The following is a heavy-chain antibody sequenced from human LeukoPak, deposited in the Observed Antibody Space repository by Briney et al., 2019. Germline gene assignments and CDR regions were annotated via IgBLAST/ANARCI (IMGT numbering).Heavy chain of an antibody. CDR2: IYYSGST. D-gene: IGHD3-10*01. V-gene: IGHV4-59*01. Sequence: PSETLSLTCIVSGGSINTFYWSWIRQPPGXGLEWIGYIYYSGSTNYNPSLKSRVTISVDTSKNQFSLKLSSVTAADTAIYYCARAPWRYYGSGSYYNAFDIWGQGTMVTVSS. CDR1: GGSINTFY. J-gene: IGHJ3*02. CDR3: ARAPWRYYGSGSYYNAFDI.